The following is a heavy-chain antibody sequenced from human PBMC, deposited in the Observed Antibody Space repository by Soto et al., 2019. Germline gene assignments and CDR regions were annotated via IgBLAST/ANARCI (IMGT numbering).Heavy chain of an antibody. Sequence: GSLRLSCAASGFTFSSYAMSWVRQAPGKGLEWVSAISGSGGSTYYADSVKGRFTISRDNSKNTLYLQMNSLRAEDTAVYYCAKAGIFGVVINYYYGMDVWGQGTTVTVSS. J-gene: IGHJ6*02. V-gene: IGHV3-23*01. CDR1: GFTFSSYA. CDR3: AKAGIFGVVINYYYGMDV. CDR2: ISGSGGST. D-gene: IGHD3-3*01.